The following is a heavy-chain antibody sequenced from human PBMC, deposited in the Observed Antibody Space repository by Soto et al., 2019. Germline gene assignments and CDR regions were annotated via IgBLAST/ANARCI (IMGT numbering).Heavy chain of an antibody. D-gene: IGHD3-22*01. J-gene: IGHJ6*02. Sequence: QVTLKESGPVLVKPTETLTLTCTVSGFSLSNARMGVSWIRQPPGKALEWLGHSFSNDEKSYSTSLKSRLTISKDTSKSQVVLSMTNMDPVDTATYYCARILTSSDYYYYYYGMDVWGQGTTVTVS. V-gene: IGHV2-26*01. CDR2: SFSNDEK. CDR3: ARILTSSDYYYYYYGMDV. CDR1: GFSLSNARMG.